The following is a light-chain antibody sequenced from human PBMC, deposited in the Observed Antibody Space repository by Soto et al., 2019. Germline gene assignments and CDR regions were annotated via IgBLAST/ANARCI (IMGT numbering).Light chain of an antibody. CDR2: EVT. CDR3: SSYTSSSLYV. V-gene: IGLV2-14*01. J-gene: IGLJ1*01. CDR1: SSDIGGHRF. Sequence: ALTQPASVSGSPGQSITISCTGTSSDIGGHRFVSWYQQQSGKAPKLVIYEVTDRPSGVSDRFSGSKSGNTASLTISGLQPEDEADYYCSSYTSSSLYVFGTGTKVNVL.